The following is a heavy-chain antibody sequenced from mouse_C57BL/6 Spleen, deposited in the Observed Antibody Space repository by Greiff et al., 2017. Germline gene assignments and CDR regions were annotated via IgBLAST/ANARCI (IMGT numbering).Heavy chain of an antibody. J-gene: IGHJ2*01. D-gene: IGHD1-1*01. CDR1: GYTFTDYY. V-gene: IGHV1-26*01. CDR3: ARRIITTVVGEGYFDY. Sequence: EVQLQQSGPELVKPGASVKISCKASGYTFTDYYMNWVKQSHGKSLEWIGDINPNNGGTSYNQKFKGKATLTVDKSSSTAYMERRSLTSEDSAVYYCARRIITTVVGEGYFDYWGQGTTLTVSS. CDR2: INPNNGGT.